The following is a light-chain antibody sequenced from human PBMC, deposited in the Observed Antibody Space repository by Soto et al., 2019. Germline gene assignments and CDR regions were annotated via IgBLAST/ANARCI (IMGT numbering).Light chain of an antibody. J-gene: IGLJ1*01. V-gene: IGLV2-14*01. CDR2: DVS. Sequence: QSVLTQPASVSGSPGQSITISCTGTSSDVGGYNYVSWYQQHPGKAPKLMIYDVSNRPSGVSNRFSGSKSGNTASLTISGLQAEDEADYYCSSYTSSSTPYVFGTGTMV. CDR3: SSYTSSSTPYV. CDR1: SSDVGGYNY.